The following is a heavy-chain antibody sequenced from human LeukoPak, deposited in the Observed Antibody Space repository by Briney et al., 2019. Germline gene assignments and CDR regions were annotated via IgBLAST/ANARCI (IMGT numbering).Heavy chain of an antibody. Sequence: ASVKVSCKASGYTFTTYDINWVRQATGQGLEWMGWMTPTSGNTGYAQKFQGRVTLTRNTSTNTAYMELSSLRSDDTAVYYCARNPYRSGAMDVWGHGTTVTVSS. J-gene: IGHJ6*02. CDR1: GYTFTTYD. CDR2: MTPTSGNT. V-gene: IGHV1-8*01. CDR3: ARNPYRSGAMDV. D-gene: IGHD3-10*01.